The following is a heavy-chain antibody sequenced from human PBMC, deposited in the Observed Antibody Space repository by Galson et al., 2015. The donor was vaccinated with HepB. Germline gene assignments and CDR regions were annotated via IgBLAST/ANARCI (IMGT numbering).Heavy chain of an antibody. V-gene: IGHV3-23*01. Sequence: SLRLSCAASGFTFSSYAMSWVRQAPGKGLEWVSAISGSGGSTYYADSVKGRFTISRDNSKNTLYLQMNSLRAEDTAVYYCAKARYSSSYFGGWGQGTLITVSS. CDR1: GFTFSSYA. D-gene: IGHD6-13*01. CDR2: ISGSGGST. J-gene: IGHJ4*02. CDR3: AKARYSSSYFGG.